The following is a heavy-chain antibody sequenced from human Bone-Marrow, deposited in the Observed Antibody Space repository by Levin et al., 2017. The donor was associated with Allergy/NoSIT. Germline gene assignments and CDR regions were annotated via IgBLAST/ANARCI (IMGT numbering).Heavy chain of an antibody. Sequence: GGSLRLSCAASGFTFSSYGMHWVRQAPGKGLEWVAVIWYAGSKKYYADSVKGRFTISRANSKNTPYLQMNSRRDEDTAVYYCAGVGMGRWLDNWLDFDLWGRGTLVTVSS. CDR2: IWYAGSKK. D-gene: IGHD1-1*01. CDR1: GFTFSSYG. J-gene: IGHJ2*01. V-gene: IGHV3-33*01. CDR3: AGVGMGRWLDNWLDFDL.